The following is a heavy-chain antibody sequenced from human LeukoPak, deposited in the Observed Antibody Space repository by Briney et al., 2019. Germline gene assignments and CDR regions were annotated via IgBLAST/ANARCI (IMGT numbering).Heavy chain of an antibody. CDR2: IYYSGST. Sequence: SETLSLTCTVSGDSMRSSPSYYWGWVRQPPGKGLEWIGYIYYSGSTNYNPSLKSRVTISVDTSKNQFSLKLSSVTAADTAVYYCARQREWLAPYGMDVWGQGTTVTVSS. CDR3: ARQREWLAPYGMDV. CDR1: GDSMRSSPSYY. D-gene: IGHD6-19*01. J-gene: IGHJ6*02. V-gene: IGHV4-61*05.